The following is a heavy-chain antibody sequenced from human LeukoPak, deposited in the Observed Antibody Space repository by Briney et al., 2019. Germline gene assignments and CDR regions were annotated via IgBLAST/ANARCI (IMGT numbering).Heavy chain of an antibody. CDR3: ARDFRIGYSYAPTHFDY. D-gene: IGHD5-18*01. CDR1: GFTFSSYW. CDR2: IKQDGSEK. V-gene: IGHV3-7*01. J-gene: IGHJ4*02. Sequence: GGSLRLSCAASGFTFSSYWMSWVRQAPGKGLEWVANIKQDGSEKYYVDSVKGRFTISRDNAKNSLYLQMNSLGAEDTAVYYCARDFRIGYSYAPTHFDYWGQGTLVTVSS.